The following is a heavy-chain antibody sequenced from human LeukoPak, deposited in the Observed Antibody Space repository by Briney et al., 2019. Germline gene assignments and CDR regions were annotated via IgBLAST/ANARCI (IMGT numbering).Heavy chain of an antibody. V-gene: IGHV3-23*01. Sequence: GGSLRLSCAAAGFTVSTDAMSWVRQAPGRWLEWVSHIRGSGVTAYYAGSVKGRFTVSRASSKNTVYLQMNSLRVEDTAVYYCAKESSRSGTSNFAYWGHGALVTASS. D-gene: IGHD1-26*01. CDR2: IRGSGVTA. J-gene: IGHJ4*01. CDR3: AKESSRSGTSNFAY. CDR1: GFTVSTDA.